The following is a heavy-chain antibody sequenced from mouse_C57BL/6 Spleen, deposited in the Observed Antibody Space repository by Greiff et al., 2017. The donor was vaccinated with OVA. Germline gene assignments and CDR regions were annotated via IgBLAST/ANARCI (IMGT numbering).Heavy chain of an antibody. CDR3: ARLALFITTVVADWYFDV. V-gene: IGHV5-12*01. CDR1: GFTFSDYY. J-gene: IGHJ1*03. CDR2: ISNGGGST. D-gene: IGHD1-1*01. Sequence: VQLKESGGGLVQPGGSLKLSCAASGFTFSDYYMYWVRQTPEKRLEWVAYISNGGGSTYYPDTVKGRFTISRDNAKNTLYLQMSRLKSEDTAMYYCARLALFITTVVADWYFDVWGTGTTVTVSS.